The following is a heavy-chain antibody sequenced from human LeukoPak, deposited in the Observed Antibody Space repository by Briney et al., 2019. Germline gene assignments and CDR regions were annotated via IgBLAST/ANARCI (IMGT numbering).Heavy chain of an antibody. D-gene: IGHD2-2*02. Sequence: SETLSLTCAVYGGSFSGYCWSWIRQPPGKGLEWIGEINHSGSTNYNPSLKSRVTISVDTSKNQFSLKLSSVTAADTAVYYCARGSCSSTSCYSRITGTRGYFDYWGQGTLVTVSS. J-gene: IGHJ4*02. V-gene: IGHV4-34*01. CDR3: ARGSCSSTSCYSRITGTRGYFDY. CDR1: GGSFSGYC. CDR2: INHSGST.